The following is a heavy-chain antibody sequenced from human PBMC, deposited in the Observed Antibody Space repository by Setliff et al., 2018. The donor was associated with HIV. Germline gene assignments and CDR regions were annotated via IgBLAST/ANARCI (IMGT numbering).Heavy chain of an antibody. CDR2: VYTDGST. J-gene: IGHJ4*02. D-gene: IGHD6-13*01. Sequence: LSLTCTVSGGSISSGNYYWSWIRVPAGKGLEWIGHVYTDGSTNYNPSLNSRVTISVDMSKDQFSLKMNSLTAADTALYYCVSSWYGDFDFWGQGAQVTVSS. CDR3: VSSWYGDFDF. V-gene: IGHV4-61*09. CDR1: GGSISSGNYY.